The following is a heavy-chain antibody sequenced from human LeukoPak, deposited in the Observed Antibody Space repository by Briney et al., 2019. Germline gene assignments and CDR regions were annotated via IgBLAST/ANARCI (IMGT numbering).Heavy chain of an antibody. CDR1: GFTFSSYA. V-gene: IGHV3-23*01. J-gene: IGHJ4*02. D-gene: IGHD3-22*01. Sequence: QPGGSLRLSCAASGFTFSSYAMSWVRQAPGKGLEWVSAISGSGGGTYYSDSVKGRFTIYRDNSKNTLYLQMNSLRAEDTAVYYCAKAPRYYYDSSGDPYYFDYWGQGTLVTVSS. CDR3: AKAPRYYYDSSGDPYYFDY. CDR2: ISGSGGGT.